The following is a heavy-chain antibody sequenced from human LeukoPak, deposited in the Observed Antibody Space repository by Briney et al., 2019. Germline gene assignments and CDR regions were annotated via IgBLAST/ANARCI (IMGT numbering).Heavy chain of an antibody. CDR3: ARGGNPVVVPAAIAYYFDY. CDR1: GGTFSSYA. V-gene: IGHV1-69*13. Sequence: GASVKVSCKASGGTFSSYAISWVRQAPGQGLEWMGGIIPIFGTANYAQKFQGRVTITADESTSTAYMELSSLRSEDTAVYYCARGGNPVVVPAAIAYYFDYWGQGTLVTVSS. CDR2: IIPIFGTA. J-gene: IGHJ4*02. D-gene: IGHD2-2*02.